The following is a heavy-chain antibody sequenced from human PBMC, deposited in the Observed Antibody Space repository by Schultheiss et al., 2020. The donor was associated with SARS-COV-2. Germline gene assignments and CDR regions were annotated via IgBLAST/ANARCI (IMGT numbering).Heavy chain of an antibody. CDR3: AKDRRGFGNYYVGIDY. D-gene: IGHD1-26*01. J-gene: IGHJ4*02. CDR1: GFTFSSYS. CDR2: ISYDGSNK. V-gene: IGHV3-30*18. Sequence: GGSLRLSCTVSGFTFSSYSMNWVRQAPGKGLEWVAVISYDGSNKYYADSVKGRFTISRDNSKNTLYLQMNSLRAEDTAVFYCAKDRRGFGNYYVGIDYWGQGTLVTVSS.